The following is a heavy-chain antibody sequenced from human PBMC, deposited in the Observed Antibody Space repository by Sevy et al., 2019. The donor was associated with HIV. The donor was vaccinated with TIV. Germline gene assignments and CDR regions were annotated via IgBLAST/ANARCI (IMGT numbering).Heavy chain of an antibody. CDR1: GFNFDDYA. CDR3: AKGLGLYYYYAMDV. Sequence: GGSLRLSCAASGFNFDDYAMHWVRQAPGKGLEWVSGISWNSGSIGYADSVKGRLTISRDNAKKSLFLQMTSLRTEDMALYYCAKGLGLYYYYAMDVWGQGTTVTVSS. CDR2: ISWNSGSI. V-gene: IGHV3-9*03. J-gene: IGHJ6*02.